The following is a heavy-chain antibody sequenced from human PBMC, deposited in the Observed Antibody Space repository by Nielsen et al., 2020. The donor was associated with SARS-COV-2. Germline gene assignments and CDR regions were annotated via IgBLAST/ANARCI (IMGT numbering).Heavy chain of an antibody. CDR3: ARVGSYGDPEYLDY. CDR1: GFTFSNFG. Sequence: GGSLRLSCAASGFTFSNFGMHWVRQAPGKGLEWVGNIKLDGSEKYYVDSVKGRFTIPRDNARNTLYLQMNSLRVEDTAVYYCARVGSYGDPEYLDYWGQGALVTVSS. V-gene: IGHV3-7*01. CDR2: IKLDGSEK. D-gene: IGHD4/OR15-4a*01. J-gene: IGHJ4*02.